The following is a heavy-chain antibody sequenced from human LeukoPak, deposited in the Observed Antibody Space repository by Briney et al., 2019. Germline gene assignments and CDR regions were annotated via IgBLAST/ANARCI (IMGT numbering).Heavy chain of an antibody. J-gene: IGHJ4*02. CDR1: GGSISNYY. D-gene: IGHD2-15*01. CDR3: ASGYCSGGSCYGSHRYYFDY. Sequence: SETLSLTCTVSGGSISNYYCSWIRQPPGKGLEWIGYISYSGSTNYNPSIKSRVTISIDTSKNQFSLKLSSVTAADTAIYYCASGYCSGGSCYGSHRYYFDYWGQGTLVTVSS. V-gene: IGHV4-59*01. CDR2: ISYSGST.